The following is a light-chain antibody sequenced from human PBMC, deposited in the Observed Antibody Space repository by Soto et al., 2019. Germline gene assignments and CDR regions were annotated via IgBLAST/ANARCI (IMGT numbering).Light chain of an antibody. CDR1: SGYSNYK. Sequence: QAVVTQPPSASASLGASVTLTCTLSSGYSNYKVDWYQQRPGKGPRFVMRVGTGGIVGSKGDGIPDRFSVLGSGLNRYLTIKNVQEEDESEYPCGADHGSGSNYVVFGGGTQLTVL. CDR3: GADHGSGSNYVV. V-gene: IGLV9-49*03. CDR2: VGTGGIVG. J-gene: IGLJ2*01.